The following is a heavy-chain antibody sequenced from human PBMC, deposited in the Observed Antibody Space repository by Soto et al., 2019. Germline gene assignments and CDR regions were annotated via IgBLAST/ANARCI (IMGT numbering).Heavy chain of an antibody. V-gene: IGHV1-69*01. D-gene: IGHD6-13*01. Sequence: QVQLVQSGAEVKKPGSSVKVSCKASGGTFSSYAISWVRQAPGQGLEWMGGIIPIFGTANYAQKFQGRVTSTADESTSTAYMELSSLRSEDTAVYYCARVTREGIGAKNYYYDYGMDVWGQGTTVTVSS. CDR1: GGTFSSYA. CDR2: IIPIFGTA. CDR3: ARVTREGIGAKNYYYDYGMDV. J-gene: IGHJ6*02.